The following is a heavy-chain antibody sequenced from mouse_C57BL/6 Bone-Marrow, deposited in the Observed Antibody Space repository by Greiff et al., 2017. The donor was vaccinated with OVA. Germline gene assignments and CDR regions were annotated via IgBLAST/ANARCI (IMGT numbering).Heavy chain of an antibody. J-gene: IGHJ1*03. D-gene: IGHD1-1*01. CDR2: INPGSGGT. V-gene: IGHV1-54*01. Sequence: QVQLQQSGAELVRTGTSVKVSCKASGYAFTNYLIEWVKQRPGQGLEWIGVINPGSGGTNYNEKFKGKATLTAEKSSSTAYMELSSLTSEDSAVYFCARYLGFFVSTSRYFGVGGTGATVTVAS. CDR3: ARYLGFFVSTSRYFGV. CDR1: GYAFTNYL.